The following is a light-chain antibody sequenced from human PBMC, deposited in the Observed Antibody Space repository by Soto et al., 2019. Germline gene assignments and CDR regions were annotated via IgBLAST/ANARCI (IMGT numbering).Light chain of an antibody. CDR2: EVS. J-gene: IGLJ3*02. CDR3: SSYTTSSTLV. CDR1: NSDIGSYNR. Sequence: QSALTQPPSVSGSPGKSVTISCSGTNSDIGSYNRVSWYQQPPGTAPKLIIYEVSHRPSGVPARFSGSKSANAASLTISGLQAEDEADYYCSSYTTSSTLVFGGGTKLTVL. V-gene: IGLV2-18*02.